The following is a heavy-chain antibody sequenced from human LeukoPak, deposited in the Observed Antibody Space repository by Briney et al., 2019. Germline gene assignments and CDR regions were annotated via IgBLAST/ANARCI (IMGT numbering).Heavy chain of an antibody. CDR1: GYSFTSYW. J-gene: IGHJ4*02. V-gene: IGHV5-51*01. Sequence: GESLKISCKGSGYSFTSYWIGWVRQMPGKGLEWVGIIYPGDSDTRYNPSFQGQVTISADKSISTAYLQWSSLKASDTAMYHCARHSATYLDYWGQGALVTVAS. CDR3: ARHSATYLDY. CDR2: IYPGDSDT. D-gene: IGHD6-19*01.